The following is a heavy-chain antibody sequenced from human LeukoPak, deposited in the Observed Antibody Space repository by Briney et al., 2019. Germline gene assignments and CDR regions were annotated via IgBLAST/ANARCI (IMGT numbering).Heavy chain of an antibody. J-gene: IGHJ4*02. V-gene: IGHV3-7*01. Sequence: GGSLRLSCAASGFTFSSYWMSWVRQAPGKGLEWVANIKQDGSEKYYVDSVKGRFTISRDNAKNSLYLQMNSLRAEDTAVYYCAREKRGYSGYDWGFDYWGQGTLVTVSS. CDR1: GFTFSSYW. D-gene: IGHD5-12*01. CDR3: AREKRGYSGYDWGFDY. CDR2: IKQDGSEK.